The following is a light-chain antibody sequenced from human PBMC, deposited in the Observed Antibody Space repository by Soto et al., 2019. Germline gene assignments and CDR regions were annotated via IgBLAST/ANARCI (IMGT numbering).Light chain of an antibody. Sequence: DIQMTQSPSSLSASVGDRVTITCQASQYIRKYVNWYQQKPGRAPKLLIYGASNLETGVPSRFSGSGYGTDFTFTISSLQPEDIATYYCQHYDNLPPFPFGPGTKVAIK. V-gene: IGKV1-33*01. J-gene: IGKJ3*01. CDR3: QHYDNLPPFP. CDR1: QYIRKY. CDR2: GAS.